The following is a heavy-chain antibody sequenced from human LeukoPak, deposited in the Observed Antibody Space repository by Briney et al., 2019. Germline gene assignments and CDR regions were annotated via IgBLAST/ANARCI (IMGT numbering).Heavy chain of an antibody. Sequence: GGSLRLSCAAAGFTFRSYSMNWVRQAPGKGLEWPSYINSGSSSIYYADSVKGRFTISRDNAKNSLYLEVNSLRAEDTAVYYCARVVYYDYVWGSLDYWGQGTLATVSS. D-gene: IGHD3-16*01. V-gene: IGHV3-48*04. CDR3: ARVVYYDYVWGSLDY. CDR2: INSGSSSI. CDR1: GFTFRSYS. J-gene: IGHJ4*02.